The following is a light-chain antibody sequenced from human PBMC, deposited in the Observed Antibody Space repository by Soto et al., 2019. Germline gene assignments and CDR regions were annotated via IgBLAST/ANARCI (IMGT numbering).Light chain of an antibody. CDR1: RDIAHY. V-gene: IGKV1-33*01. CDR3: QQYDDLPLP. CDR2: DAS. J-gene: IGKJ4*01. Sequence: DIQLTQSPSSLAASVGDRITITCQASRDIAHYLSWYQQKPGKAPQLLVYDASKLQTGVPSRFSGSASGTDFTFAISSLQPEDRATYFCQQYDDLPLPFGGGTKVEIK.